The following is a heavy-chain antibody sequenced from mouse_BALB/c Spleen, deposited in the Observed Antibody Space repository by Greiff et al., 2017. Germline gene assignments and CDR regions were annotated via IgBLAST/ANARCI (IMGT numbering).Heavy chain of an antibody. CDR3: ARDYYGSSYFDY. V-gene: IGHV5-4*02. CDR1: GFTFSDYY. CDR2: ISDGGSYT. Sequence: EVQVVESGGGLVKPGGSLKLSCAASGFTFSDYYMYWVRQTPEKRLEWVATISDGGSYTYYPDSVKGRFTISRDNAKNNLYLQMSSLKSEDTAMYCCARDYYGSSYFDYWGQGTTLTVSS. J-gene: IGHJ2*01. D-gene: IGHD1-1*01.